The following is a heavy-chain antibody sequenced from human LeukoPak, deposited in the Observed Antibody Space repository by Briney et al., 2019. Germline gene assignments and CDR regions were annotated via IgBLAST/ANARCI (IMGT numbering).Heavy chain of an antibody. D-gene: IGHD3-22*01. Sequence: GGSLRLSCAASGFTFSYYWMGWVRQAPGKGLEWVANIKQDGSEKYYVDSVKGRFTISRDNAKNPLYLQMNSMRAEDTAVYYCARDEHQFYHASSGRFDYWGQGTLVTVSS. CDR2: IKQDGSEK. J-gene: IGHJ4*02. CDR1: GFTFSYYW. V-gene: IGHV3-7*04. CDR3: ARDEHQFYHASSGRFDY.